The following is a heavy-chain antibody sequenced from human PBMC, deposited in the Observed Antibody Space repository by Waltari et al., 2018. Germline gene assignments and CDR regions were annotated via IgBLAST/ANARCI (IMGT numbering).Heavy chain of an antibody. D-gene: IGHD1-26*01. Sequence: EVQLVESGGGLIQPGGSLRLSCAASGFTVSSNYMSWVRQAPGKGLEWVSVIYSGGRKDEANSGKGRFTISRDNSKNTLYLQMNSRRAEDTAVYYCARGIGMGLYYYYYGMDVWGQGTTVTVSS. V-gene: IGHV3-53*01. CDR2: IYSGGRK. J-gene: IGHJ6*02. CDR3: ARGIGMGLYYYYYGMDV. CDR1: GFTVSSNY.